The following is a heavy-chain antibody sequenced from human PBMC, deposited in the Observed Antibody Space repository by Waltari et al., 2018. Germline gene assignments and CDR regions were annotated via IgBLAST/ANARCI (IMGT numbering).Heavy chain of an antibody. CDR3: ARDIVAAAIIPTYFDL. J-gene: IGHJ4*02. CDR2: VTWNSGDI. V-gene: IGHV3-9*01. CDR1: GFPLATFA. D-gene: IGHD3-3*01. Sequence: EVRLEESGGGLVQPGMSLRLSCAASGFPLATFAIHWVRQVPGRGLGWVSGVTWNSGDITYADSVKGRFTISRDNAKNSLFLELNSLKDDDTALYYCARDIVAAAIIPTYFDLWGQGTQVTVSS.